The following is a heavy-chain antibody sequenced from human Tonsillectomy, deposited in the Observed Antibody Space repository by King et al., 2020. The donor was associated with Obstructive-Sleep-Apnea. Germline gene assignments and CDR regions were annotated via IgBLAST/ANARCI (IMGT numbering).Heavy chain of an antibody. D-gene: IGHD2-2*01. CDR1: GGSISSYY. J-gene: IGHJ4*02. CDR2: IYTTGST. Sequence: QLQESGPGLVKPSETLSLTCTVSGGSISSYYWSWIRQPAGKGLEWIGHIYTTGSTNYNPSLKSRVTMSVDTPKNQFSLKLSSVTAADTAMYYCARGEYCSSTSCPEGVFDYWGQGTLVTVSS. CDR3: ARGEYCSSTSCPEGVFDY. V-gene: IGHV4-4*07.